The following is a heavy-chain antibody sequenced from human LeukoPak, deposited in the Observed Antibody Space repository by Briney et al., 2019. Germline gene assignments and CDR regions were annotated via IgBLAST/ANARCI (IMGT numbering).Heavy chain of an antibody. CDR3: ARAHSDPEFFFDY. D-gene: IGHD3-10*01. V-gene: IGHV4-31*03. Sequence: TLSLTCTVSGGAISSGAYYWSWIRQHPGKGLERIGYIYYSGSTYYNPSLKSRVTISVDTSKNQFSLKLSSVTAADKAVYYCARAHSDPEFFFDYWGQGTLDTVSS. CDR1: GGAISSGAYY. J-gene: IGHJ4*02. CDR2: IYYSGST.